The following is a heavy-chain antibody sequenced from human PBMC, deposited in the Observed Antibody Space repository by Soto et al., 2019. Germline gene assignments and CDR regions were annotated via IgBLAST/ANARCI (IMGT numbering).Heavy chain of an antibody. V-gene: IGHV3-30-3*01. J-gene: IGHJ6*02. CDR1: GFTFSSYA. CDR2: ISYDGSNK. D-gene: IGHD6-19*01. Sequence: QVQLVESGGGVVQPGRSLRLSCAASGFTFSSYAMHWVRQAPGKGLEWVAVISYDGSNKYYADSVKGRFTISRDNSKNTLYLQMNSLRAEATAVYYCARDRRVQLAVAADRLGYYYGMDVWGQGTTVTVSS. CDR3: ARDRRVQLAVAADRLGYYYGMDV.